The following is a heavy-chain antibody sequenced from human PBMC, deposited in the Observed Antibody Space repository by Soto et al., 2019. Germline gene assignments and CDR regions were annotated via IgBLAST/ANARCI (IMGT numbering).Heavy chain of an antibody. CDR1: EFTFGGLG. Sequence: GGSLRLSCAAPEFTFGGLGLSWVRQSPGRGLEWVSTISRDEDNTHYADSVNGRFTISKDRSTNTLHLQMASLRAEDTAMFYCVSCLSAQFDYWGQGTLVTVSS. V-gene: IGHV3-23*01. CDR2: ISRDEDNT. J-gene: IGHJ4*02. CDR3: VSCLSAQFDY.